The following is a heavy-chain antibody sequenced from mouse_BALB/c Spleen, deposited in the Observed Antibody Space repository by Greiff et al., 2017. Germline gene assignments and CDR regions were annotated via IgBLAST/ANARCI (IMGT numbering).Heavy chain of an antibody. CDR3: TRDNYYGSREDYAMDY. J-gene: IGHJ4*01. CDR2: ISSGGSYT. Sequence: EVKLMESGGGLVKPGGSLKLSCAASGFTFSSYTMSWVRQTPEKRLEWVATISSGGSYTYYPDSVKGRFTISRDNAKNTLYLQMSSLKSEDTAMYYCTRDNYYGSREDYAMDYWGQGTSVTVSS. V-gene: IGHV5-6-4*01. D-gene: IGHD1-1*01. CDR1: GFTFSSYT.